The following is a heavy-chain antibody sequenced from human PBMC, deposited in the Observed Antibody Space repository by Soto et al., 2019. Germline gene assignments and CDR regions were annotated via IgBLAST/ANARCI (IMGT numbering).Heavy chain of an antibody. CDR3: ARGQQRVAY. D-gene: IGHD6-13*01. Sequence: SVDVSCKASGGTFRSYAISWLRQAPGQGLEWMGAIIPIFGTANYAQKFQGRVTITADESTSTAYMELRSLRSDDTAVYYCARGQQRVAYWGQGTLVTVSS. V-gene: IGHV1-69*13. CDR2: IIPIFGTA. CDR1: GGTFRSYA. J-gene: IGHJ4*02.